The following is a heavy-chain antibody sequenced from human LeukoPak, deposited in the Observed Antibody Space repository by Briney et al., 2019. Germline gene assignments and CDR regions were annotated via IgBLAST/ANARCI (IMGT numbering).Heavy chain of an antibody. J-gene: IGHJ4*02. CDR3: VRVYSGYDCGY. CDR2: INPSDGST. D-gene: IGHD5-12*01. V-gene: IGHV1-46*01. Sequence: GTSVKVSCKASGYTFTSYYMHWLRQAPGQGLQWMGIINPSDGSTSYTPRFQGRVTVTRDTSTSTVYMELSSLRSEDTAVYYCVRVYSGYDCGYWGQGTLVTVSS. CDR1: GYTFTSYY.